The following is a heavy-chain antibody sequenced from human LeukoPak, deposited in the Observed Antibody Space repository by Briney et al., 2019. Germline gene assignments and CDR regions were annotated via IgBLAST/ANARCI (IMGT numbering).Heavy chain of an antibody. Sequence: ASVMVSCKASGYTFTGYYMHWVRQAPGQGLEWMGWINPNSGGTNYAQKFQGRVTMTRDTSISTAYMELSRLRSDDTAVYYCARDVGLGGYDLGANFDYWGQGTLVTVSS. CDR1: GYTFTGYY. CDR2: INPNSGGT. J-gene: IGHJ4*02. D-gene: IGHD5-12*01. CDR3: ARDVGLGGYDLGANFDY. V-gene: IGHV1-2*02.